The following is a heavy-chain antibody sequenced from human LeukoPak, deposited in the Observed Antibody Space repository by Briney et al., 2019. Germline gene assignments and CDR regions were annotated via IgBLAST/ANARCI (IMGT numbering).Heavy chain of an antibody. D-gene: IGHD3-9*01. CDR2: ITSSSSYI. V-gene: IGHV3-21*01. CDR1: GFSISTYG. CDR3: ARVLSGTLTFDH. J-gene: IGHJ4*02. Sequence: GGSLRLSCAASGFSISTYGMHWVRQAPGKGLEWVSSITSSSSYIYYTDSAKGRFTISRDNAKNSLFLQMNSLRAEDTAVYYCARVLSGTLTFDHWGQGTLVAVSS.